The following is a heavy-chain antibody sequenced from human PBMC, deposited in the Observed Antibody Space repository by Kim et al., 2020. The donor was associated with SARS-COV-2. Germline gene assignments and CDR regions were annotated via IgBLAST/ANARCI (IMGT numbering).Heavy chain of an antibody. Sequence: SETLSLTCAVYGGSFSGYYWSWIRQPPGKGLEWIGEINHSGSTNYNPSLKSRVTISVDTSKNQFSLKLSSVTAADTAVYYCASRDGAAAGREDIWGQGTMVTVSS. V-gene: IGHV4-34*01. D-gene: IGHD6-13*01. J-gene: IGHJ3*02. CDR2: INHSGST. CDR3: ASRDGAAAGREDI. CDR1: GGSFSGYY.